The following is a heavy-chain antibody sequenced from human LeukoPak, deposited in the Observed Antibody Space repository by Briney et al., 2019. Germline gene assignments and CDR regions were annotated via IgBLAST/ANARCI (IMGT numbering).Heavy chain of an antibody. CDR3: ARDLDHYYDSSRHFDY. CDR1: GYTFTGYY. D-gene: IGHD3-22*01. V-gene: IGHV1-2*06. Sequence: ASVKVPCKASGYTFTGYYMHWVRQAPGQGLEWMGRINPNSGGTNYAQKFQGRVTMTSDTSISTAYMELSRLRSDDTAVYYCARDLDHYYDSSRHFDYWGQGTLVTVSS. J-gene: IGHJ4*02. CDR2: INPNSGGT.